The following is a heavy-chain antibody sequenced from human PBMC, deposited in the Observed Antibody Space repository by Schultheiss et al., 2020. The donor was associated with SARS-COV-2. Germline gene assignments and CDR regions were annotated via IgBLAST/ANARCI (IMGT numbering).Heavy chain of an antibody. CDR2: ISGSGDNS. CDR3: ANGGVTTLSRRTLEF. Sequence: GGSLRLSCAASGFTFSSYAMSWARQAPGKGLEWVSAISGSGDNSYYAESVKGRFAISRDKTKNTVSLQMRILRADDTAVYYCANGGVTTLSRRTLEFWGQGTLVTVSS. D-gene: IGHD2-15*01. V-gene: IGHV3-23*01. CDR1: GFTFSSYA. J-gene: IGHJ4*02.